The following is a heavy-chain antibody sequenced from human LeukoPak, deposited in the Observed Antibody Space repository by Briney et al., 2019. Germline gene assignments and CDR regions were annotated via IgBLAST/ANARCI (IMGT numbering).Heavy chain of an antibody. V-gene: IGHV3-53*01. CDR3: ARGSWVAYYFDY. CDR2: IYSGGST. D-gene: IGHD2-15*01. Sequence: GGSLRLSRAASGFTVSSNYMSWVRQAPGKGLEWVSVIYSGGSTYYADSVKGRFTISRDNSKNTLYLQMISLRAEDTAVYYCARGSWVAYYFDYWGQGTLVTVSS. J-gene: IGHJ4*02. CDR1: GFTVSSNY.